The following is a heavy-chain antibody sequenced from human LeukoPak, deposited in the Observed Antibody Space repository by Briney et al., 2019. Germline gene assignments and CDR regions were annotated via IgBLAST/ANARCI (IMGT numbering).Heavy chain of an antibody. CDR3: AREGSNYGGWFDP. V-gene: IGHV4-61*08. CDR2: IYYSGST. J-gene: IGHJ5*02. Sequence: SQTLSLTCTVSGASITSGDYYWTWIRQPPGKGLEWIGYIYYSGSTNYNPSLKSRVTISVDTSKNQFSLKLSSVTAADTAVYYCAREGSNYGGWFDPWGQGTLVTVSS. D-gene: IGHD4-11*01. CDR1: GASITSGDYY.